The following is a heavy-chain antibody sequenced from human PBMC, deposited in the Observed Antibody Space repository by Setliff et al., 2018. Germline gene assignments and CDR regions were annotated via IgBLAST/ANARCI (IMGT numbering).Heavy chain of an antibody. CDR3: AKDINPASKYYNFWSGYKAPYYYYGMDV. V-gene: IGHV3-43*01. CDR2: ISWDGGST. J-gene: IGHJ6*02. CDR1: GGSFSTYY. D-gene: IGHD3-3*01. Sequence: ETLSLTCAVYGGSFSTYYWIWIRQPPGKGLEWVSLISWDGGSTYYADSVKGRLTISRDNSKNSLYMQMNSLRTEDTALYYCAKDINPASKYYNFWSGYKAPYYYYGMDVWGQGTTVTVSS.